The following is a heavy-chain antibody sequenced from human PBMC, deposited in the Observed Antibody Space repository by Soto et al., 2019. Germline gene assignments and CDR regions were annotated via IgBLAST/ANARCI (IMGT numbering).Heavy chain of an antibody. V-gene: IGHV3-23*01. D-gene: IGHD6-13*01. CDR1: GFTFSSYA. CDR2: ISGSGGST. J-gene: IGHJ4*02. Sequence: SGGSLRLSCAASGFTFSSYAMSWVRQAPGKGLEWVSAISGSGGSTYYADYVKGRFTISRDNSKNTLYLQMNSLRAEDTAVYYCAYSSTPFDYWGQGTLVTVSS. CDR3: AYSSTPFDY.